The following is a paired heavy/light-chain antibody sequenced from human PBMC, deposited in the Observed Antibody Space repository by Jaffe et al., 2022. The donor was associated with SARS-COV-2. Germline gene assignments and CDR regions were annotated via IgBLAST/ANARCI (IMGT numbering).Light chain of an antibody. CDR1: QSVLYSSNNKNY. V-gene: IGKV4-1*01. J-gene: IGKJ3*01. Sequence: DIVMTQSPDSLAVSLGERATINCKSSQSVLYSSNNKNYLAWYQQKVGQPPKLLIYWASTRESGVPDRFSGSGSGTDFTLTISSLQAEDVAVYYCQQYYSTLTFGPGTKVDLK. CDR2: WAS. CDR3: QQYYSTLT.
Heavy chain of an antibody. D-gene: IGHD3-9*01. J-gene: IGHJ4*02. V-gene: IGHV1-69*01. CDR3: ARAPILKHLYYFDF. CDR1: GGTFSGSG. CDR2: IIPVYPVS. Sequence: QVQLVQSGSEVKKPGSSVKVSCKASGGTFSGSGISWVRQAPGLGLEWMGGIIPVYPVSNYAQKFQGRLTITADESTSTAYMELSSLTSEDTAVYFCARAPILKHLYYFDFWGQGTLVTVSS.